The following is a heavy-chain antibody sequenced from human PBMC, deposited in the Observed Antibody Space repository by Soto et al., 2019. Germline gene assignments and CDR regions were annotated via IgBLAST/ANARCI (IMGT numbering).Heavy chain of an antibody. CDR3: VRDGLDYYDTERLYFDK. J-gene: IGHJ4*02. D-gene: IGHD3-22*01. CDR1: GSSVITYA. V-gene: IGHV3-21*01. Sequence: SLRLSFAASGSSVITYALSWVRQAPGKGLEWVASISSRAVYIDYADSVKGRFTISRDNANNSLYLQMNSLRAEDTATYYCVRDGLDYYDTERLYFDKWGQGTLVTVSS. CDR2: ISSRAVYI.